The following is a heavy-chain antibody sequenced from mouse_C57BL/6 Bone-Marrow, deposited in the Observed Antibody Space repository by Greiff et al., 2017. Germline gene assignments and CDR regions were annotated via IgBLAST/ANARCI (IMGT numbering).Heavy chain of an antibody. V-gene: IGHV1-62-2*01. J-gene: IGHJ3*01. CDR3: ARHEEGDSSGYVWFAY. Sequence: VQLQQSGAELVKPGASVKLSCKASGYTFTEYTIHWVKQRSGQGLGWIGWFYPGSGSIMYNEKFKDKATLTADKSSSTVYMEMRRLTSEDSAVYCCARHEEGDSSGYVWFAYWGQGTLVTVSA. D-gene: IGHD3-2*02. CDR1: GYTFTEYT. CDR2: FYPGSGSI.